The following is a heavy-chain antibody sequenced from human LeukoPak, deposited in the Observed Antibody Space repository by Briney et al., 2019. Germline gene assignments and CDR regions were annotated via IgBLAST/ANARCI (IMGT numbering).Heavy chain of an antibody. CDR2: INPSGGST. D-gene: IGHD3-22*01. CDR3: ARGPPYYYDSSGFYFDY. Sequence: GASVKVSCKASGYTFTSYYMHWVRQAPGQGLEWMGIINPSGGSTSYAQKFQGRVTMTRDTSTSTAYMELSSLRSEDTAVYYCARGPPYYYDSSGFYFDYWGQGTLVTVSS. CDR1: GYTFTSYY. V-gene: IGHV1-46*01. J-gene: IGHJ4*02.